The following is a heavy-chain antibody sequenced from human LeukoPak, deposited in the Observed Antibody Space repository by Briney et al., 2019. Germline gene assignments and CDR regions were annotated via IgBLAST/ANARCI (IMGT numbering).Heavy chain of an antibody. Sequence: PGGSLRLSCAASGFTFSSYAMSWVRQAPGKGLEWVSAISGSGGSTYYADSVKGRFTISRDNSKNTLYLQMNSLRAEDTAVYYCAKDLLDGNTYGRFDSWGQGTLVTVSS. J-gene: IGHJ4*02. CDR1: GFTFSSYA. V-gene: IGHV3-23*01. CDR3: AKDLLDGNTYGRFDS. D-gene: IGHD2-8*01. CDR2: ISGSGGST.